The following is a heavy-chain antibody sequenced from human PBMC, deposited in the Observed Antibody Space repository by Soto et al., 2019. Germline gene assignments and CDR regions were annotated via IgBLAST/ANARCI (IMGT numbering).Heavy chain of an antibody. CDR1: GFTFDDYA. CDR3: AKDSRTAVAGSNSYYYVMDV. V-gene: IGHV3-9*01. D-gene: IGHD6-19*01. J-gene: IGHJ6*02. Sequence: EVQLVESGGGLVQPGRSLRLSCAASGFTFDDYAMHWVRQAPGKGLEWVSGISWNSGSIGYADSVKGRFTISRDNAKNSLYLQMNSLRAEDTALYYCAKDSRTAVAGSNSYYYVMDVWGQGTTVTVSS. CDR2: ISWNSGSI.